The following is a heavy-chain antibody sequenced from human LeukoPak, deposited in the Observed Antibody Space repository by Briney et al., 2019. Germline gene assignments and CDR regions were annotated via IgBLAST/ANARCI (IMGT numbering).Heavy chain of an antibody. V-gene: IGHV4-34*01. CDR2: INHSGST. CDR1: GGFFSGYY. J-gene: IGHJ5*02. Sequence: SETLSLTCAVYGGFFSGYYWSWIRQPPGKGLEWVGEINHSGSTNYNPSLKSRVTISVDTSKNQFSLKLSSVTAADTAVYYCARGRYDFWSGYEGGYEGFDPWGQGTLVTVSS. D-gene: IGHD3-3*01. CDR3: ARGRYDFWSGYEGGYEGFDP.